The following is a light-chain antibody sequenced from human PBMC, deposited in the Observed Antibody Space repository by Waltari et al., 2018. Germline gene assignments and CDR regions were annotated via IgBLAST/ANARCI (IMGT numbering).Light chain of an antibody. CDR3: QQYDTPLS. J-gene: IGKJ4*01. CDR1: QDIYNS. V-gene: IGKV1-33*01. Sequence: DIQMTQSPSSLSASVGDRVTITCQANQDIYNSLNWYQQKPGKAPNLLIYGASNLEPGVPSRFSGRGSGTHFTFTISSLQPDDFATYYWQQYDTPLSFGGGTKVAIK. CDR2: GAS.